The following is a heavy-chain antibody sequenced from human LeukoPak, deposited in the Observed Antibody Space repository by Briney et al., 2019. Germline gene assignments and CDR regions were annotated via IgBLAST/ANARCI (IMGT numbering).Heavy chain of an antibody. J-gene: IGHJ6*02. D-gene: IGHD1-1*01. CDR2: FDPEDGET. V-gene: IGHV1-24*01. CDR1: GYTLTELS. CDR3: AVSLTTGGYYGMDV. Sequence: GASVKVSCKVSGYTLTELSLHWVRQAPGKGLEWMGRFDPEDGETIYARKFQGRVTMTEDTSTDAAYMELSSLGSEDTAVYFCAVSLTTGGYYGMDVWGQGTTVTVSS.